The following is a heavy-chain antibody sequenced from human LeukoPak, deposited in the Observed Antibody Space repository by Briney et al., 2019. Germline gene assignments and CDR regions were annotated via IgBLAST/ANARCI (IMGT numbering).Heavy chain of an antibody. CDR1: RGSISSYF. CDR2: ISYSGSS. D-gene: IGHD4-23*01. J-gene: IGHJ4*02. V-gene: IGHV4-59*01. CDR3: AKGHGGSPFDF. Sequence: PSETLSLTCLVSRGSISSYFWRWIRPPPAKGLDWIGYISYSGSSNYSPALKSRVTISVDTSNMQFSLKLSSETAADTAVYYCAKGHGGSPFDFWGQGILVTVSS.